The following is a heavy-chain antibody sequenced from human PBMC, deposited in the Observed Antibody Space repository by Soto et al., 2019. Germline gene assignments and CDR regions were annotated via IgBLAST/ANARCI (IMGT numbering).Heavy chain of an antibody. CDR3: TREGDGSGFFSDF. CDR1: GFTFSDYN. V-gene: IGHV3-48*01. D-gene: IGHD3-22*01. CDR2: ISGRSNTI. Sequence: GGSLRLSCVASGFTFSDYNTNWVRQAPGKGLEWVSFISGRSNTIYYADSVKGRFTISRDNAKNSLYLLMNSLRAEDTAVYYCTREGDGSGFFSDFWGQGALVTVSS. J-gene: IGHJ4*02.